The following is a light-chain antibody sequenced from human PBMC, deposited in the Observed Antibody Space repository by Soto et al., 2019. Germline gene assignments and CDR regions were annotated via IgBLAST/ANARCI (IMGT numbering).Light chain of an antibody. V-gene: IGKV3-20*01. CDR1: QSISNN. J-gene: IGKJ4*01. Sequence: EIGMTQSPVTLSVSPGERATLSCRASQSISNNLAWYQQKPGQAPRLLIYGASSRATGIPDRFSGSGSGTDFTLTISRLEPEDFAVYYCQQYGSSPVTFGGGTKVDIK. CDR3: QQYGSSPVT. CDR2: GAS.